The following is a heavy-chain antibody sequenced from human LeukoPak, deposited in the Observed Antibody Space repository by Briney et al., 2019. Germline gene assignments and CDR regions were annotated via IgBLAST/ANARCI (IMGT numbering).Heavy chain of an antibody. J-gene: IGHJ4*02. D-gene: IGHD4/OR15-4a*01. V-gene: IGHV7-4-1*02. CDR2: INTKTGNP. Sequence: ASVTVSCKASGYTFATYAMNWVRLAPGQRLEWMGWINTKTGNPTYGPGFTGRFVFSLDTSASTAYLQISSLEADDTAVYYCARAILGANAIDHWGQGTLVTVSS. CDR3: ARAILGANAIDH. CDR1: GYTFATYA.